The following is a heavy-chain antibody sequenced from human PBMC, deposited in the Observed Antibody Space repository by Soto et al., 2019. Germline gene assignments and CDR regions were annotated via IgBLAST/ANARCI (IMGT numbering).Heavy chain of an antibody. Sequence: QVLLVQSGAEVKKPGASVKVSCEASGYTFIDYDVNWVRQAAGQGLEWMGRMNPNTGNTAYAQKFQGRLTLTRLTSKSTAYMELTSLTSADTAVYYCARGFSSDSDHWCQGTLVIVSS. V-gene: IGHV1-8*01. J-gene: IGHJ4*02. CDR3: ARGFSSDSDH. D-gene: IGHD6-13*01. CDR2: MNPNTGNT. CDR1: GYTFIDYD.